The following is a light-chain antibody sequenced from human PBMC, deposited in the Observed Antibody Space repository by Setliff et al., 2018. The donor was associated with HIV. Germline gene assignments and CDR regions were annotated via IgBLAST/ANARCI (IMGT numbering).Light chain of an antibody. V-gene: IGLV1-51*01. CDR2: DTN. J-gene: IGLJ3*02. Sequence: QSVLTQPPSVSAAPGQKVTISCSGSSSDIENNYVSWYQQFPGTAPKLLIYDTNKRPSGIPDRFSGSKSGTSATLGITGLQTGDEADYYCGAWDSSLSAGVFGGGTKVTVL. CDR1: SSDIENNY. CDR3: GAWDSSLSAGV.